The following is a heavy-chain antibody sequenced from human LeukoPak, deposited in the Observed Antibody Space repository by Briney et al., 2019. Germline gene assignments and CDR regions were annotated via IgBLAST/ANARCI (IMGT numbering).Heavy chain of an antibody. CDR2: LYYSGSA. Sequence: SETLSLTCTVCGGSISHRGYYWGWIRQPPGKGLEWIGSLYYSGSAYYNPSLESRVTMSVLTSKNQFSLRLSSVTAADTAVYYCARVDLRWFDPWGQGTLVTVSS. CDR3: ARVDLRWFDP. CDR1: GGSISHRGYY. V-gene: IGHV4-39*07. J-gene: IGHJ5*02. D-gene: IGHD4-17*01.